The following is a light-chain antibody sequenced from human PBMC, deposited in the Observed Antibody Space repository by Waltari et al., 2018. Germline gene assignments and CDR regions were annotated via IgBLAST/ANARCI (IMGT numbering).Light chain of an antibody. CDR3: QHYLRLPVT. CDR2: GAS. Sequence: EIVLTQSPGTLSLSLGERATVSCRASQSVSRALAWYQQKPGQAPRLLIYGASPRATGIPDRFSGSGSGTDFSLTISRLEPDDFAVYYCQHYLRLPVTFGQGTTVEI. CDR1: QSVSRA. J-gene: IGKJ1*01. V-gene: IGKV3-20*01.